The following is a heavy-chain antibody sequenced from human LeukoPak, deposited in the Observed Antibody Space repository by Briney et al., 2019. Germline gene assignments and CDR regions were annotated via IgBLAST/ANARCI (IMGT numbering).Heavy chain of an antibody. V-gene: IGHV1-69*05. Sequence: SVKVSCKASGGTFSSYAISWVRQAPGQGLEWMGGIIPIFGTANNAQKFQGRVTITTDESTSTAYMELSSLRSEDTAVYYCASPGSGYSRSYFDYWGQGTLVTVSS. J-gene: IGHJ4*02. CDR2: IIPIFGTA. CDR1: GGTFSSYA. D-gene: IGHD3-3*01. CDR3: ASPGSGYSRSYFDY.